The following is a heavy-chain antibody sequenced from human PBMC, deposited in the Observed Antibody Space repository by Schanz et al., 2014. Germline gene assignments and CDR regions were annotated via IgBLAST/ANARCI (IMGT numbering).Heavy chain of an antibody. CDR3: ARPRFDYGEVDY. V-gene: IGHV3-33*01. J-gene: IGHJ4*02. Sequence: QAELMESGGGVVQRGTSLILSCSVSGFSLNTYGIHWFRQPAGKGLEWVAVIWNNGGTKYYADSVRGRFTISRDRFQNTLYLRMSSLRAEDTAVYYCARPRFDYGEVDYWGQGTLVTVSS. CDR2: IWNNGGTK. D-gene: IGHD4-17*01. CDR1: GFSLNTYG.